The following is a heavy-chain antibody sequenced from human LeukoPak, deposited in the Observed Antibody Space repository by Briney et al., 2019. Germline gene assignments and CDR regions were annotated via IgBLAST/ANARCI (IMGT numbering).Heavy chain of an antibody. J-gene: IGHJ4*02. CDR3: TKDGLRGYDFDY. V-gene: IGHV3-23*01. CDR2: ISNRGGST. CDR1: GFTFSDFA. Sequence: PWGSLRLSCAASGFTFSDFAMSWVRLAPGQGLKWVSTISNRGGSTNFADSVRGRFTISGDNSKNTLYLQMNSLRADDTALYYCTKDGLRGYDFDYWGQGVLVTVSS. D-gene: IGHD5-12*01.